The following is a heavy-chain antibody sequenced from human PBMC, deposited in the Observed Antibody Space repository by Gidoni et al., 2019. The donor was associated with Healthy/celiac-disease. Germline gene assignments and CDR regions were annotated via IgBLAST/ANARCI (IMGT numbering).Heavy chain of an antibody. CDR2: ISSSSSYI. Sequence: EVQLVESGGGLVKPGGSLRLSCAASGFTFSSYSMNWVRQAPGKGLEWVSSISSSSSYIYYADSVKGRFTISRDNAKNSLYLQMNSLRAEDTAVYYCARIGGDGSGSYYSYYYYGMDVWGQGTTVTVSS. CDR3: ARIGGDGSGSYYSYYYYGMDV. CDR1: GFTFSSYS. D-gene: IGHD3-10*01. V-gene: IGHV3-21*01. J-gene: IGHJ6*02.